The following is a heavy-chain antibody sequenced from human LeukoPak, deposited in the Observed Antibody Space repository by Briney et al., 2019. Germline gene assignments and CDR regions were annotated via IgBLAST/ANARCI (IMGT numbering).Heavy chain of an antibody. CDR3: ARRYYYDSSGYPGYFDY. Sequence: SETLSLTCTVSGGSISSSSYYWGWIRQPPGKGLEWIGSIYYSGSTYYNPSLKSRVTISVDTSKNQFSLKLSSVTAADTAVYYCARRYYYDSSGYPGYFDYWGQGTLATVSS. CDR2: IYYSGST. D-gene: IGHD3-22*01. CDR1: GGSISSSSYY. J-gene: IGHJ4*02. V-gene: IGHV4-39*01.